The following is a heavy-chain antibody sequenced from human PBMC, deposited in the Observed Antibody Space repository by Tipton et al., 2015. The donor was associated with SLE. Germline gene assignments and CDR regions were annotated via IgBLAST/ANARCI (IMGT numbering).Heavy chain of an antibody. CDR3: ARHNKGDYYGSGSPYYYYYGMDV. J-gene: IGHJ6*02. Sequence: TLSLTCSVSGHSISSGFYWGWIRQSPGKGLEWIGNFYHRGTTYYNPSLKSRVTISADTSKNHLSLKLTSVTAADTAVYYCARHNKGDYYGSGSPYYYYYGMDVWGQGTTVTVSS. CDR1: GHSISSGFY. D-gene: IGHD3-10*01. V-gene: IGHV4-38-2*01. CDR2: FYHRGTT.